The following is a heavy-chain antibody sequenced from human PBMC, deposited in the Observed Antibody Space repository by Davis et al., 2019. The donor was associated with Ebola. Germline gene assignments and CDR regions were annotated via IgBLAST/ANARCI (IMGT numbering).Heavy chain of an antibody. D-gene: IGHD3-10*01. CDR3: ACRGVLVF. J-gene: IGHJ4*02. CDR2: ISGSGGST. CDR1: GFTFSSYS. Sequence: GESLKISCAASGFTFSSYSMNWVRQAPGKGLEWVSAISGSGGSTYYADSVKGRFTISRDNSKNTLYLQMNSLRAEDTAVYYCACRGVLVFWGQGTLVTVSS. V-gene: IGHV3-23*01.